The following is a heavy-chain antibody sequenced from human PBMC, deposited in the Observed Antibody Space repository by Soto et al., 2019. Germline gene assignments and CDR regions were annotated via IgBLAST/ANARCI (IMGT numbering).Heavy chain of an antibody. CDR3: ARDYVGATAWYFDL. CDR2: IYSGGST. D-gene: IGHD1-26*01. V-gene: IGHV3-53*01. CDR1: GFPFNDYA. J-gene: IGHJ2*01. Sequence: PGGSLRLSCAASGFPFNDYAMHWVRQVPGKGLEWVSVIYSGGSTYYADSVKGRFTISRDNSKNTLYLQMNSLRAEDTAVYYCARDYVGATAWYFDLWGRGTLVTVSS.